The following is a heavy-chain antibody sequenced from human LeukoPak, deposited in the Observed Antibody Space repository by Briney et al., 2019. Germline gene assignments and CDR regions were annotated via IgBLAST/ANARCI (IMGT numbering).Heavy chain of an antibody. CDR3: ARRVVVRGSEYFDY. CDR1: GYSISSGYY. CDR2: IYHSGST. D-gene: IGHD2-15*01. Sequence: PSETLSLTCTVSGYSISSGYYWGWIRQPPGKGLEWIGSIYHSGSTYYNPSLKSRVTISVDTSKNQFSLKLGSVTAADTAVYYCARRVVVRGSEYFDYWGQGTLVTVSS. J-gene: IGHJ4*02. V-gene: IGHV4-38-2*02.